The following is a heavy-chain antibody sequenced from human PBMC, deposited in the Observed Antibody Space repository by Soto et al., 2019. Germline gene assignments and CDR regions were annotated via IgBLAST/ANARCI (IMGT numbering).Heavy chain of an antibody. D-gene: IGHD5-12*01. Sequence: GASVKVSCKASGYTFTSYDINWVRQATGQGLEWMGWMNPNSGNTGYAQKFQGRVTMTRNTSISTAYMELSSLRSEDTAVYYCARGWKMATIIDADAFDIWGQGTMVTVSS. J-gene: IGHJ3*02. CDR2: MNPNSGNT. CDR3: ARGWKMATIIDADAFDI. CDR1: GYTFTSYD. V-gene: IGHV1-8*01.